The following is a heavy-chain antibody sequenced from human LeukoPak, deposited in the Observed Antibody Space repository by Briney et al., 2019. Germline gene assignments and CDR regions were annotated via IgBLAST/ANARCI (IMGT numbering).Heavy chain of an antibody. D-gene: IGHD3-3*01. J-gene: IGHJ4*02. CDR1: GYTFTGYY. CDR2: INPSGGST. Sequence: GASVKVSCKASGYTFTGYYMHWVRQAPGQGLEWMGIINPSGGSTSYAQKFQGRVTMTRDTSTSTVYMELSSLRSEDTAVYYCARDPRLSAGDYYFDYWGQGTLVTVSS. V-gene: IGHV1-46*01. CDR3: ARDPRLSAGDYYFDY.